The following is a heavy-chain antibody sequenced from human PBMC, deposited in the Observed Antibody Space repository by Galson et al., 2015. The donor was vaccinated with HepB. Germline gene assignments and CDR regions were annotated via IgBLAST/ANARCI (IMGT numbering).Heavy chain of an antibody. J-gene: IGHJ5*02. D-gene: IGHD2-21*01. Sequence: SVKVSCKASGGTFSSYAISWVRQAPGQGLEWMGGIIPIFGTANYAQKFQGRVTITADESTSTAYMELSSLRSEDTAVYYCAREIYCGGDCGWFDPWGQGTLVTVSS. CDR2: IIPIFGTA. CDR3: AREIYCGGDCGWFDP. V-gene: IGHV1-69*13. CDR1: GGTFSSYA.